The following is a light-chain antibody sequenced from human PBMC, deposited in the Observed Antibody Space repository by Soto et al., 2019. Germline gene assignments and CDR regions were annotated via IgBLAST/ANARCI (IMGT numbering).Light chain of an antibody. CDR3: QQYDKWPPVT. CDR1: QSISSN. Sequence: EIVMTQSPSTLXVXPXXXAXXXGXASQSISSNLAWYQKKPGQSPRLLISGASTGATGIPARFSGSGSGTEFTLTISSLQSEDFGVYYCQQYDKWPPVTFGQGTRLEI. V-gene: IGKV3-15*01. CDR2: GAS. J-gene: IGKJ5*01.